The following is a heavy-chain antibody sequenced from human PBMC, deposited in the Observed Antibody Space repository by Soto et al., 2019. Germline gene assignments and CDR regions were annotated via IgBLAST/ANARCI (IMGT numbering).Heavy chain of an antibody. J-gene: IGHJ6*02. CDR1: GYSFTSYW. V-gene: IGHV5-51*01. D-gene: IGHD2-15*01. CDR3: ARHTDYCSGGSCYYGMDV. Sequence: LKISCKGSGYSFTSYWIGWVRQMPGKGLEWMGIIYPGDSDTRYSPSFQGQVTISADKSISTAYLQWSSLKASDTAMYYCARHTDYCSGGSCYYGMDVWGQGTTVTVSS. CDR2: IYPGDSDT.